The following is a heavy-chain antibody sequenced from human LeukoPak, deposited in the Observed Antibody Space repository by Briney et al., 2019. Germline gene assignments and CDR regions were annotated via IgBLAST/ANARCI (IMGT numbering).Heavy chain of an antibody. CDR1: GYSFTSYW. J-gene: IGHJ4*02. Sequence: HGESLKISCKGSGYSFTSYWISWVRQMPGKGLEWMGRIDPSDSYTNYSPSFQGHVTISADKSISTAYLQWSSLKASDTAMYYCALLCSGGSCYLTPTFDYWGQGTLVTVSS. D-gene: IGHD2-15*01. CDR3: ALLCSGGSCYLTPTFDY. CDR2: IDPSDSYT. V-gene: IGHV5-10-1*01.